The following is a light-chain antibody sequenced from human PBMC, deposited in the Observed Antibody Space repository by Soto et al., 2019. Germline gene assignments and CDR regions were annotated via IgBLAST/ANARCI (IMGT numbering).Light chain of an antibody. V-gene: IGKV3-15*01. CDR3: QHFGGTTFT. CDR1: QSISRN. CDR2: GAS. Sequence: EIVMTQSPPTLSVSPGERATLSCRASQSISRNLAWFQQKPGQAPTLLIFGASTRAAGIPARFSGSGSGTHFTLTISRLEPGDFAVYYCQHFGGTTFTFGQGTRLEI. J-gene: IGKJ5*01.